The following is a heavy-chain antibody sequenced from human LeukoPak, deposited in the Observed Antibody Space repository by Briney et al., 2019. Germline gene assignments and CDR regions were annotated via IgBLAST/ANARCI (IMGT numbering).Heavy chain of an antibody. V-gene: IGHV4-4*02. CDR3: ARVEWLLDYYYYMDV. D-gene: IGHD3-3*01. CDR2: VYHSGST. J-gene: IGHJ6*03. Sequence: PSETLSLTYAVSGGSISSSNWWSWVRQPPGKGLEWIGEVYHSGSTNYNPSLKSRVTISVDKSKNQFSLKLSSVTAADTAVYYCARVEWLLDYYYYMDVWGKGTTVTVSS. CDR1: GGSISSSNW.